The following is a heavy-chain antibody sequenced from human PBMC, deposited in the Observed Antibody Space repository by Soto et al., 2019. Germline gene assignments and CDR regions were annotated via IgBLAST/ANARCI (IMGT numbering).Heavy chain of an antibody. D-gene: IGHD6-6*01. CDR2: ISAYNGNT. V-gene: IGHV1-18*01. CDR3: AIGTVIAARPGRDYYCYMDV. J-gene: IGHJ6*03. Sequence: ASVKVSCKASGYTFTSYGISWVRQAPGQGLERMGWISAYNGNTNYAQRLQGRVTMTTDTSTSTAYMELRSLRSDDTDVYYCAIGTVIAARPGRDYYCYMDVWGKGTTVTVSS. CDR1: GYTFTSYG.